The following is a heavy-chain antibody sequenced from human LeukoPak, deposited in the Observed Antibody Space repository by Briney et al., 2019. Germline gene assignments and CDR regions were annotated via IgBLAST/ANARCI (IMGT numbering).Heavy chain of an antibody. D-gene: IGHD3-22*01. CDR3: ARYGNGYYYVAYFDY. CDR1: GGSISSSSYY. CDR2: IYYSGST. Sequence: SETLSLTCTVSGGSISSSSYYWGWIRQPPGKGLEWIGYIYYSGSTNYNPSLKSRVTISVDTSKNQFSLKLSSVTAADTAVYYCARYGNGYYYVAYFDYWGQGTLVTVSS. V-gene: IGHV4-61*05. J-gene: IGHJ4*02.